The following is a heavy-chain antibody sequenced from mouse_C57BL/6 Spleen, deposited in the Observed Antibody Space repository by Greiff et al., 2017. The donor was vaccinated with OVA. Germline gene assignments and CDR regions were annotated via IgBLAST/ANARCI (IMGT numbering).Heavy chain of an antibody. V-gene: IGHV14-3*01. Sequence: VQLKESVAELVRPGASVKLSCTASGSNIKNTYMHWVKQRPEQGLEWIGRIDPANGNTKYAPKFQGKATITADTSSNTAYLQLSSLTSEDTAIDYWASRIDYYAMDDWGQGTSVTVSS. CDR3: ASRIDYYAMDD. CDR2: IDPANGNT. J-gene: IGHJ4*01. CDR1: GSNIKNTY.